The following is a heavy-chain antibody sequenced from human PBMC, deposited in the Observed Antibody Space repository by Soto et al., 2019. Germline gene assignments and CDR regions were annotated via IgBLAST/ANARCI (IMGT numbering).Heavy chain of an antibody. V-gene: IGHV3-23*01. Sequence: QSGGSLRLSCAASGFTFSSYAMSWVRQAPGKGLEWVSAISGSGGSTYYADSVKGRFTISRDNSKNTLYLQMNSLRAEDTAVYYCATTRLEYDAFDIWGQGTMVTVSS. J-gene: IGHJ3*02. CDR1: GFTFSSYA. CDR3: ATTRLEYDAFDI. CDR2: ISGSGGST. D-gene: IGHD4-17*01.